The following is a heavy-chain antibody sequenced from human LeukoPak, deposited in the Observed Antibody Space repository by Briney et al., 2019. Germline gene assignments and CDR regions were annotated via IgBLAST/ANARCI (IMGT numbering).Heavy chain of an antibody. V-gene: IGHV4-34*01. Sequence: SETLSLTCAVYGGSFSGYYWSWIRQPPGKGLEWIGEINHSGSTNYNPSLKSRVTISVDTSKNQSSLKLSSVTAADTAVYYCARGEMTTVTLGYWGQGTLVTVSS. J-gene: IGHJ4*02. CDR2: INHSGST. CDR3: ARGEMTTVTLGY. D-gene: IGHD4-17*01. CDR1: GGSFSGYY.